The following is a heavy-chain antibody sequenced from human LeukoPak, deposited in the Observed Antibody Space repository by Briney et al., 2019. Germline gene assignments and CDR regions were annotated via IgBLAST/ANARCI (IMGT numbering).Heavy chain of an antibody. V-gene: IGHV3-23*01. J-gene: IGHJ4*02. Sequence: GGSLRLSCAASGFTFSSYAMSWVRQAPGKGLEWVSAISGSGGSTYYADSVRGRFTISRDNSKSTLSLQMNSLRAEDTALYYCVRDRDSTGYYDYWGQGTLVTVSS. D-gene: IGHD3-22*01. CDR3: VRDRDSTGYYDY. CDR1: GFTFSSYA. CDR2: ISGSGGST.